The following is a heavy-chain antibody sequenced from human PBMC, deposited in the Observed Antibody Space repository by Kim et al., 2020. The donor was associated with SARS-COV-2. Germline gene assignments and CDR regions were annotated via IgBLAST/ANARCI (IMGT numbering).Heavy chain of an antibody. CDR3: ARAPSGSYYSWFDP. D-gene: IGHD1-26*01. CDR2: ISYDGSNK. Sequence: GGSLRLSCAASGFTFSSYAMHWVRQAPGKGLEWVAVISYDGSNKYYVDSVKGRFTISRDNSKNTLYLQMNSLRAEDTAVYYCARAPSGSYYSWFDPWGQGTLVTVSS. V-gene: IGHV3-30*04. J-gene: IGHJ5*02. CDR1: GFTFSSYA.